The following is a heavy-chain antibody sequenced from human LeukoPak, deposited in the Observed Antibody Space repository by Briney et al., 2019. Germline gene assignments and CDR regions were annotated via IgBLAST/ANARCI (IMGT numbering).Heavy chain of an antibody. J-gene: IGHJ4*02. Sequence: PGGSLRLSCAASGLTLGSYAMSWVRQAPGKGLQWVSAISGSGGSTYSADSVKGRFTISRDNSKNTLYLQMNSLRAEDTAVYYCAKGRCSGGSCYGRGFDYWGQGTLVTVSS. CDR3: AKGRCSGGSCYGRGFDY. V-gene: IGHV3-23*01. CDR2: ISGSGGST. CDR1: GLTLGSYA. D-gene: IGHD2-15*01.